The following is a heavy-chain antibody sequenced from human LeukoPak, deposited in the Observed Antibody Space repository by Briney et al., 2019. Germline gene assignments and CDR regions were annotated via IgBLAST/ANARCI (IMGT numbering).Heavy chain of an antibody. CDR2: INPSGGST. D-gene: IGHD6-19*01. Sequence: GASVKVSCKASGYTFTSYYMHWVRQAPGQGLEWMGIINPSGGSTSYAQKFQGRVTMTRDTSTSTVYMELSSLRSEDTAVYYCAREITGYSSGWYSIHWGQGTLVTVSS. J-gene: IGHJ4*02. CDR3: AREITGYSSGWYSIH. V-gene: IGHV1-46*01. CDR1: GYTFTSYY.